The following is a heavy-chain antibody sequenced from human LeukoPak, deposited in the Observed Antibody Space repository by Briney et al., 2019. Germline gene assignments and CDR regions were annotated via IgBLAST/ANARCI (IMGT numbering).Heavy chain of an antibody. CDR3: ARGSLWQQLAHFDY. Sequence: PGGSLRLSCTASGFSFSGHWMHWARQLPGKGLVWVSRISPTGSTTSYADSVKGRFTISRDNAKNTLYLQMNSLRAEDTAVYYCARGSLWQQLAHFDYWGQGTLVTVSS. V-gene: IGHV3-74*01. CDR2: ISPTGSTT. CDR1: GFSFSGHW. J-gene: IGHJ4*02. D-gene: IGHD6-13*01.